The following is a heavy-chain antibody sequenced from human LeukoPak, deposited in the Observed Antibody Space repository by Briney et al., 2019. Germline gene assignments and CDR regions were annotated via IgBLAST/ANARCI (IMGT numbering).Heavy chain of an antibody. CDR1: GFTFSNYW. CDR2: INTDGSST. CDR3: ARDPISVVPAAILNWFDP. J-gene: IGHJ5*02. D-gene: IGHD2-2*02. Sequence: GGSLRLSCAASGFTFSNYWMHWVRQAPGKGLVWVSRINTDGSSTNYADSVKGRFTISRDNAKNSLYLQMNSLRAEDTAVYYCARDPISVVPAAILNWFDPWGQGTLVTVSS. V-gene: IGHV3-74*01.